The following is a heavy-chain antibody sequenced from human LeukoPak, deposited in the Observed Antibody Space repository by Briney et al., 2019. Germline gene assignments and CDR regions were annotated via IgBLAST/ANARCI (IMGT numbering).Heavy chain of an antibody. V-gene: IGHV4-39*07. Sequence: SETLSLTCSVSGASISSGSNYWGWIRQPPGKTLEWIGSIYSSGSTYYNPSLRSLVIIIIDTPKNHFSLTLSSVTAEDTALYYCASHAGIAAPDYGYYYYYMDVWGKGTTVTVSS. J-gene: IGHJ6*03. CDR2: IYSSGST. CDR3: ASHAGIAAPDYGYYYYYMDV. CDR1: GASISSGSNY. D-gene: IGHD6-13*01.